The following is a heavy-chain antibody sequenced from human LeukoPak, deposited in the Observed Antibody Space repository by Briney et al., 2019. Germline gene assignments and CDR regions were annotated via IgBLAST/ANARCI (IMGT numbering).Heavy chain of an antibody. D-gene: IGHD3-22*01. CDR2: IYRSGST. J-gene: IGHJ4*02. Sequence: SETLSLTYAVSGYSISSGYYWGWIRQPPGKGLEGIGIIYRSGSTYYNSSLQSRVTISVDTSKNQFSLKLRSVTAADTAVYYCARHGHYYVSSTYFWDYWGQGTLVTVSS. CDR1: GYSISSGYY. V-gene: IGHV4-38-2*01. CDR3: ARHGHYYVSSTYFWDY.